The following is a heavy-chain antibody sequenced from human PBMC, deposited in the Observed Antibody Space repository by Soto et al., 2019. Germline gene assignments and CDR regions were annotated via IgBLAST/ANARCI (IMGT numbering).Heavy chain of an antibody. V-gene: IGHV4-4*07. CDR1: GGSISSYY. CDR3: ARDHYYYDSSAYNSFDP. CDR2: IYIIGST. Sequence: LSLTCSVSGGSISSYYWSWIRQPAGKGLEWIGRIYIIGSTNYNPTLKSRVTKSLDTFKNQFSLKLSSVTAADTAVYYCARDHYYYDSSAYNSFDPWGQGTLVTVA. D-gene: IGHD3-22*01. J-gene: IGHJ5*02.